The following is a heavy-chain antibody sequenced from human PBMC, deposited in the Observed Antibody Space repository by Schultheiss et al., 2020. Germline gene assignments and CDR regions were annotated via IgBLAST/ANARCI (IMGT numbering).Heavy chain of an antibody. CDR2: IYYSGST. D-gene: IGHD2-21*02. CDR1: GGSVSSGAFS. CDR3: ARDMSLPYCGGDCFPDS. V-gene: IGHV4-30-2*03. Sequence: SETLSLTCAVSGGSVSSGAFSWSWIRQPPGKGLEWIGSIYYSGSTYYNPSLKSRVTISVDTSKNQFFLKLSSVTAADTAVYYCARDMSLPYCGGDCFPDSWGQGTLVTVSS. J-gene: IGHJ4*02.